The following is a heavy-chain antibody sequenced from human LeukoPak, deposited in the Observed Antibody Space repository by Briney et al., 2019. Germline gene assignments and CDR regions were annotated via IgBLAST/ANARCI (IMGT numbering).Heavy chain of an antibody. D-gene: IGHD3-16*01. J-gene: IGHJ5*02. CDR2: ISGYNGNT. V-gene: IGHV1-18*01. Sequence: ASVKVSCEASGYTFTTYGIGWVRQAPGQGLEWMGWISGYNGNTNYAQKFQGRVTMTTDTSTSTAYMELRSLRSDDTAVYYCARTNHESVLYWSDPWGQGTLVNVSS. CDR1: GYTFTTYG. CDR3: ARTNHESVLYWSDP.